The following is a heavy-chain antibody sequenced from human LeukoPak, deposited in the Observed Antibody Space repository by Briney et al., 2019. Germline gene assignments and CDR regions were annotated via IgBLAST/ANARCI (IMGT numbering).Heavy chain of an antibody. Sequence: GGSLRLSCVASGFSFSSFGMHWVRQAPGRGLEWVAFIRYDGSEKSDADSVKGRLTISRDNSKKTLYLQMNDLSTEDTAVYYCAKDRVASSTGGCFEHWGQGTPVIVSS. D-gene: IGHD3-16*01. CDR2: IRYDGSEK. J-gene: IGHJ1*01. V-gene: IGHV3-30*02. CDR3: AKDRVASSTGGCFEH. CDR1: GFSFSSFG.